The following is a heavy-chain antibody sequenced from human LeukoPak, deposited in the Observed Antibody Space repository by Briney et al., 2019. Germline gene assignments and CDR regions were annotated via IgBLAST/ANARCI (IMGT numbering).Heavy chain of an antibody. J-gene: IGHJ4*02. V-gene: IGHV1-18*01. CDR2: ISAYNGNT. Sequence: ASVKVSCKASGYTFTSYGISWVRQAPGQGLEWMGWISAYNGNTNYAQKLQGRVTMTTDTSTSTAYMELRSLRSDDTAVYYCSILAFTILGVEPYFDCWGQGTLVTVSS. CDR1: GYTFTSYG. CDR3: SILAFTILGVEPYFDC. D-gene: IGHD3-3*01.